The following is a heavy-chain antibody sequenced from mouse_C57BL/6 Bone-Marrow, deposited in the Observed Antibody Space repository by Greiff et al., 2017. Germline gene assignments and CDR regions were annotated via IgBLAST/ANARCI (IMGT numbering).Heavy chain of an antibody. CDR1: GYTFTSYW. V-gene: IGHV1-72*01. CDR2: IDPNSGGT. D-gene: IGHD2-3*01. Sequence: QVQLQQPGAELVKPGASVKLSCKASGYTFTSYWMHWVKQRPGRGLEWIGRIDPNSGGTKYNEKFKSKATLTVDKPSSTAYMQLSSLTSEDSAVYYCARKAFYDGYPAWFAYWGQGTLVTVSA. J-gene: IGHJ3*01. CDR3: ARKAFYDGYPAWFAY.